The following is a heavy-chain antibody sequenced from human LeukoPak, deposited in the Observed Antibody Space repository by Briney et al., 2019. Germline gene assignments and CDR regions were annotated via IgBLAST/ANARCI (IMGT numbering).Heavy chain of an antibody. Sequence: PGGSLRLSCAASRFTFRDHFMSWIRQPPGKGLEYVSYISSSGSDTYYSDSVKGRFTVSRDNAKNSLFLQMNSLRAEDTAVYYCARIRAYDFWSGYSVIFDYWGQGTLVTVSS. CDR1: RFTFRDHF. D-gene: IGHD3-3*01. CDR2: ISSSGSDT. CDR3: ARIRAYDFWSGYSVIFDY. V-gene: IGHV3-11*04. J-gene: IGHJ4*02.